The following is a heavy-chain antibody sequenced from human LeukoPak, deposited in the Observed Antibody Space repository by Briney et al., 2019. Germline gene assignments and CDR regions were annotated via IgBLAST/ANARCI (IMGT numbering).Heavy chain of an antibody. CDR3: AKDRFRRYSSGWYPDY. V-gene: IGHV3-30*04. J-gene: IGHJ4*02. Sequence: GGSLRLSCAASGFTFSSYAMHWVRQAPGKGLEWVAVISYDGSNKYYADSVKGRFTISRDNSKNTLYLQMNSLRAEDMALYYCAKDRFRRYSSGWYPDYWGQGTLVTVSS. D-gene: IGHD6-19*01. CDR2: ISYDGSNK. CDR1: GFTFSSYA.